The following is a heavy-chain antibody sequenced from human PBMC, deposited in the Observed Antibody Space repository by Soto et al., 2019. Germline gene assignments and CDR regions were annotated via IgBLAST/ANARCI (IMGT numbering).Heavy chain of an antibody. J-gene: IGHJ4*02. Sequence: ASVKVSCKASGGTFSSYAISWVRQAPGQGLEWMGGIIPIFGTANYAQKFQGRVTISAAEFTSTAYMELSSLRYEDTAVYYCARVAISTIFGVVIRYYFDYWGQGTLVTVSS. CDR2: IIPIFGTA. D-gene: IGHD3-3*01. CDR3: ARVAISTIFGVVIRYYFDY. V-gene: IGHV1-69*13. CDR1: GGTFSSYA.